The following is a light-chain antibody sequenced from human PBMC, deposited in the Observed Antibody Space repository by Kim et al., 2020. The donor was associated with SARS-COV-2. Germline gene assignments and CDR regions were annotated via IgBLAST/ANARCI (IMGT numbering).Light chain of an antibody. Sequence: LSPGGRATLSCRASQSVSSSYLAWYQQKPGQAPRLRIYGASSRATGIPDRCSGSGSGTDFTLTISRLEAEDFAVYYCQQYGSSLYTFGQGTKLEI. CDR1: QSVSSSY. CDR3: QQYGSSLYT. CDR2: GAS. V-gene: IGKV3-20*01. J-gene: IGKJ2*01.